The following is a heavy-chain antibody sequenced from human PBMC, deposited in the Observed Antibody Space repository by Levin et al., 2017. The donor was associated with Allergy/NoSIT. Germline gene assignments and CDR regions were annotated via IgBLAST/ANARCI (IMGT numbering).Heavy chain of an antibody. V-gene: IGHV4-59*12. Sequence: SETLSLTCTVSGGSISSYYWSWIRQPPGKGLDRIGYIYHSGSTISSPSLKSRVTISIDTSRNQFSLRLRSVSAADTAVYYCASSGITAMIDYYNGLDVWGQGTTVTVAS. J-gene: IGHJ6*02. D-gene: IGHD5-18*01. CDR1: GGSISSYY. CDR3: ASSGITAMIDYYNGLDV. CDR2: IYHSGST.